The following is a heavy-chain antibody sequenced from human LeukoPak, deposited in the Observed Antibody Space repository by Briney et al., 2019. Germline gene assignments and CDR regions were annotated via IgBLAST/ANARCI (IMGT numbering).Heavy chain of an antibody. CDR2: ISWNSGSI. CDR3: AKDVGDPYGSGSYYYNHNYFDY. D-gene: IGHD3-10*01. Sequence: GRSLRLSCAASGFTFDDYAMNWVRQAPGKGLEWVSGISWNSGSISYADSVKGRFTISRDNAKNSLYLHMNSLRAEDTALYYCAKDVGDPYGSGSYYYNHNYFDYWGQGALVTVSS. J-gene: IGHJ4*02. CDR1: GFTFDDYA. V-gene: IGHV3-9*01.